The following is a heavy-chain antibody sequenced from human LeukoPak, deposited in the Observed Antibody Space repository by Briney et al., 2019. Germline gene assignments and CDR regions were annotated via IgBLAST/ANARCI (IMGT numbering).Heavy chain of an antibody. D-gene: IGHD3-3*01. CDR3: TTEKNAITIVGVPYYMDV. V-gene: IGHV3-15*01. Sequence: GGSLRLSCAASGFTFNNAWKSWVRQAPGKGLEWVGRIKSKTDGRTTEYAVQVKGRFSIARDDPKNTLHLQRNSLKTEATAVYYCTTEKNAITIVGVPYYMDVWGKGTAVTVSS. CDR2: IKSKTDGRTT. CDR1: GFTFNNAW. J-gene: IGHJ6*03.